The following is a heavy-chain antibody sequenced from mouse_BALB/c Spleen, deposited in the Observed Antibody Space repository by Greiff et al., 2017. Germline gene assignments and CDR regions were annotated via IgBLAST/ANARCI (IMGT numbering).Heavy chain of an antibody. Sequence: EVKLMESGGGLVQPGGSRKLSCAASGFTFSSFGMHWVRQAPEKGLEWVAYISSGSSTIYYADTVKGRFTISRDNPKNTLFLQMTSLRSEDTAMYYCARSNLGRDFDDWGQGTTLTVSS. V-gene: IGHV5-17*02. J-gene: IGHJ2*01. CDR3: ARSNLGRDFDD. CDR2: ISSGSSTI. D-gene: IGHD4-1*01. CDR1: GFTFSSFG.